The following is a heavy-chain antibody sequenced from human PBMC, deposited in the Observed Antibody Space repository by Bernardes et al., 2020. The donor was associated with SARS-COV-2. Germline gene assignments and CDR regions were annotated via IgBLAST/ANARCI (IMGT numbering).Heavy chain of an antibody. Sequence: SETLSLTCTVSGGPIASHYWSWIRQSPGKGLEWIGNFYFTGNTNHNPSLRSRAIIGIDTSKSQFSLRLNSVTAADAAVYYCARDVFLGSSWDQSYYGMDVWGQGTTVTVSS. CDR3: ARDVFLGSSWDQSYYGMDV. J-gene: IGHJ6*02. CDR2: FYFTGNT. D-gene: IGHD6-13*01. V-gene: IGHV4-59*11. CDR1: GGPIASHY.